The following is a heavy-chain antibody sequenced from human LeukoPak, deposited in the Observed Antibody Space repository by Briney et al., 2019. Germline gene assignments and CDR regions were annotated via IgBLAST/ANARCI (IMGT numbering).Heavy chain of an antibody. Sequence: SQTLSLTCAISGDSVSINSGAWNWIRQSQSRGLEWLGRTYQRSKWYNDYAVSVKSRITINPDISKNQFSLQLNSVTPEDTAVYYCARSPSPYSSGWYFDYWGQGTLVTVSS. CDR1: GDSVSINSGA. J-gene: IGHJ4*02. D-gene: IGHD6-19*01. CDR2: TYQRSKWYN. CDR3: ARSPSPYSSGWYFDY. V-gene: IGHV6-1*01.